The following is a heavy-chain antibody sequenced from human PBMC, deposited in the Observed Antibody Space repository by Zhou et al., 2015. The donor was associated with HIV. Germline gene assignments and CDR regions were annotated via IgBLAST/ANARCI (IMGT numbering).Heavy chain of an antibody. CDR2: IIPIFGTA. V-gene: IGHV1-69*12. Sequence: QVQLVQSGAEVKKPGSSVKVSCKASGGSFSSYGISWVRQAPGQGLEWMGGIIPIFGTANYAQKFQGRVTITADESTSTAYMELSSLRSEDTAVYYCARGYWLKSGDYEGDAFDIWGQGTMVTVSS. CDR3: ARGYWLKSGDYEGDAFDI. J-gene: IGHJ3*02. CDR1: GGSFSSYG. D-gene: IGHD4-17*01.